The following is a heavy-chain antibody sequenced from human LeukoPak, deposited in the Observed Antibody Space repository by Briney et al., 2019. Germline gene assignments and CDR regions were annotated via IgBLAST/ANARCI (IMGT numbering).Heavy chain of an antibody. J-gene: IGHJ4*02. D-gene: IGHD6-19*01. CDR1: GGSISNYY. CDR3: ARGYSSGRIDS. V-gene: IGHV4-59*01. Sequence: PSETLSLTCTVSGGSISNYYWSWIRQPPGKGLEWIAYIYYTGSTNYNPSPKSRVTISVDTSKNQFSLKLSSVTAADTAVYHCARGYSSGRIDSWGQGALVTVSS. CDR2: IYYTGST.